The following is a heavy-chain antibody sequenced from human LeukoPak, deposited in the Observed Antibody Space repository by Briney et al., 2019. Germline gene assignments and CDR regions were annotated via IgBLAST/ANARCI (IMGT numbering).Heavy chain of an antibody. CDR1: GFTFSSYW. J-gene: IGHJ4*02. V-gene: IGHV3-7*01. D-gene: IGHD6-19*01. CDR3: ASHSSGWYGTYFDY. CDR2: IKQDGSEK. Sequence: GGSLRLSCAASGFTFSSYWMSWVRQAPGKGLEWVANIKQDGSEKYYVDSVKGRFTISRDNAKNSLYLQMNSLRAEDTAVYYCASHSSGWYGTYFDYWGQGTLVTVSS.